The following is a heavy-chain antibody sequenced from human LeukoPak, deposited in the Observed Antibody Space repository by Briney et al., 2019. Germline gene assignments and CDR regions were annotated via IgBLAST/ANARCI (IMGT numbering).Heavy chain of an antibody. J-gene: IGHJ4*02. D-gene: IGHD3-22*01. Sequence: GGSLRLSCAASGFTFNSYAMSWVRQAPGKGLEWVSAISGSGGSTYYADSVKGRFTISRDNSKNTLYLQMNSLRAEDTAAYYCAKDREDYYDSSGYYSRFFDYWGQGTLVTVSS. CDR2: ISGSGGST. V-gene: IGHV3-23*01. CDR1: GFTFNSYA. CDR3: AKDREDYYDSSGYYSRFFDY.